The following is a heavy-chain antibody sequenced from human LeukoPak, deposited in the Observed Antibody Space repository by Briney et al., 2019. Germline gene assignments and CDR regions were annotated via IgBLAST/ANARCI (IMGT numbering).Heavy chain of an antibody. V-gene: IGHV1-18*01. J-gene: IGHJ5*02. CDR1: GYTFSSYG. CDR2: ISAYNGNT. Sequence: ASVKVSCKASGYTFSSYGISWVRQAPGQGLEWMGWISAYNGNTNYAQKLQGRVTMTTDTSTSTAYMELRSLRSDDTAVYYCARVIAGIAAAGTGWFDPWGQGTLVTVSS. D-gene: IGHD6-13*01. CDR3: ARVIAGIAAAGTGWFDP.